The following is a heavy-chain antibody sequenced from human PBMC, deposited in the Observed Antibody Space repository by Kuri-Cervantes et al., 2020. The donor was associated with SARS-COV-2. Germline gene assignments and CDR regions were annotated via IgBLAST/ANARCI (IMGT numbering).Heavy chain of an antibody. CDR1: GFTFDDYA. CDR3: AKDSNYYGSGSYLDY. D-gene: IGHD3-10*01. CDR2: ISWDGGST. V-gene: IGHV3-43D*03. J-gene: IGHJ4*02. Sequence: GESLKISCAASGFTFDDYAMHWVRQAPGKDLEWVSGISWDGGSTYYADSVKGRFTISRDNSKNSLYLQMNSLRAEDTALYYCAKDSNYYGSGSYLDYWGQGTLVTVSS.